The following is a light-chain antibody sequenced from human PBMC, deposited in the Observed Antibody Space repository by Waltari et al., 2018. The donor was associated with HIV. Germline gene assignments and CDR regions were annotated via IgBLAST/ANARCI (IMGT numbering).Light chain of an antibody. CDR2: DVS. V-gene: IGLV2-11*01. CDR3: CAYAAAHISYV. Sequence: QSALTQPPSVSGSPGQSVTISCTGTRSDVVDSNYVSWYQQHPGKPPKLIIFDVSQRPSGVPDRFSGSKSGSTASLTISGLQTEDEADYFCCAYAAAHISYVFGSGTKVAVL. CDR1: RSDVVDSNY. J-gene: IGLJ1*01.